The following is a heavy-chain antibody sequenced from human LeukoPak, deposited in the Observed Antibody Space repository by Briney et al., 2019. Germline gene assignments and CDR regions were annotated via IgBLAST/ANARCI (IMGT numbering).Heavy chain of an antibody. D-gene: IGHD3-10*01. CDR2: ISGSGGST. V-gene: IGHV3-23*01. CDR3: AKDPRDYGSGSYYKFADY. CDR1: EFTFSSYA. J-gene: IGHJ4*02. Sequence: GGSLRLSCAASEFTFSSYAMSWVRQAPGKGLEWVSAISGSGGSTYYADSVKGRFTISRDNSKNTLYLQMNSLRAEDTAVYYCAKDPRDYGSGSYYKFADYWGQGTLVTVSS.